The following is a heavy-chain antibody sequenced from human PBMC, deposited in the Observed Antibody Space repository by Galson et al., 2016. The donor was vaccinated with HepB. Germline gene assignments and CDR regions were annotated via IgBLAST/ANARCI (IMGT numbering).Heavy chain of an antibody. CDR1: GFTFSSFG. J-gene: IGHJ4*02. CDR3: AKDQVYYDSSGYEGFDY. V-gene: IGHV3-30*18. Sequence: SLRLSCAASGFTFSSFGMHWVRQAPGKGLEWVAVISYDGSTKYYADSVKGRFTTSRDNTENTLYLQMSSLRAEDTAVYYCAKDQVYYDSSGYEGFDYWGQGTLVTVSS. D-gene: IGHD3-22*01. CDR2: ISYDGSTK.